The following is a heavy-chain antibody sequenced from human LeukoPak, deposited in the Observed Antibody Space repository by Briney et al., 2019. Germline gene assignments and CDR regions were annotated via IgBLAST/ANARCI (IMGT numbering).Heavy chain of an antibody. CDR3: GRSENYYYDRSGPDY. D-gene: IGHD3-22*01. J-gene: IGHJ4*02. V-gene: IGHV3-23*01. CDR2: ISGSGGST. Sequence: PGGSLRLSCAASGFTFSSYAMSWVRQAPGKGLEWVSAISGSGGSTYYADSVKGRFTISRDSSKNTLYLQMSNLRVEDTAVYYCGRSENYYYDRSGPDYWGQGTLVTVSS. CDR1: GFTFSSYA.